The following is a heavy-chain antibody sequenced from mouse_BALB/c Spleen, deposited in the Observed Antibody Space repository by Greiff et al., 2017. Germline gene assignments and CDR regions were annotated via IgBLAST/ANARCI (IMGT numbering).Heavy chain of an antibody. V-gene: IGHV5-9-4*01. CDR1: GFTFSSYA. J-gene: IGHJ4*01. CDR2: ISSGGSYT. Sequence: DVMLVESGGGLVKPGGSLKLSCAASGFTFSSYAMSWVRQSPEKRLEWVAEISSGGSYTYYPDTVTGRYTISRDNAKNTLYLEMSSLRSEDTAMYYCARGGGVVAYYAMDYWGQGTSVTVSS. CDR3: ARGGGVVAYYAMDY. D-gene: IGHD1-1*01.